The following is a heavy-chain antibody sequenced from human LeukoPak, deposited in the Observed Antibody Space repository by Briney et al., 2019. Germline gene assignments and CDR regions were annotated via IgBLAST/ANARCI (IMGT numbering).Heavy chain of an antibody. V-gene: IGHV3-23*01. CDR2: ISGSGGST. Sequence: QPGGSLRLSCAASGFTFSSYAMSWVRQAPGKGLEWVSAISGSGGSTYYADSVKGRFTISRDNSKNTLYLQMNSLRAEDTAVYYCAKAPRGYSSSWYYFDYWGQGTLVTVSS. J-gene: IGHJ4*02. CDR3: AKAPRGYSSSWYYFDY. CDR1: GFTFSSYA. D-gene: IGHD6-13*01.